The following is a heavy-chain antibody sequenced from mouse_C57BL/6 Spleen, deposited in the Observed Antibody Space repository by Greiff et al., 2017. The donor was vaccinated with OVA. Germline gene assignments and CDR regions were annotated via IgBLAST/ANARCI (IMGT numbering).Heavy chain of an antibody. J-gene: IGHJ1*03. CDR3: ARHYYGRSRYWYFDV. CDR1: GYTFTSYG. Sequence: VKLQESGAELARPGASVKLSCKASGYTFTSYGISWVKQRTGQGLEWIGEIYPRSGNTYYNEKFKGKATLTADKSSSTAYMELRSLTSEDSAVDFGARHYYGRSRYWYFDVWGTGTTVTVSS. V-gene: IGHV1-81*01. CDR2: IYPRSGNT. D-gene: IGHD1-1*01.